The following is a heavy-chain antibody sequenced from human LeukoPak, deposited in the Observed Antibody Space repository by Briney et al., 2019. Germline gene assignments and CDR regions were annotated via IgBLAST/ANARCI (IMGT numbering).Heavy chain of an antibody. J-gene: IGHJ4*02. CDR3: ERILGYSSGWYGNYFDY. D-gene: IGHD6-19*01. CDR2: ISGSGGST. V-gene: IGHV3-23*01. CDR1: GFTFSSYA. Sequence: QTGGSLRLSCAASGFTFSSYAMSWVRQAPGKGLEWVSAISGSGGSTYYADSVKGRFTISRDNSKNTLYLQMNSLRAEDTAVYYCERILGYSSGWYGNYFDYWGQGTLVTVSS.